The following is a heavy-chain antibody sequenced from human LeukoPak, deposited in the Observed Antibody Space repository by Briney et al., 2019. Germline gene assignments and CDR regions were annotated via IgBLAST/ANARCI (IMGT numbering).Heavy chain of an antibody. Sequence: ASVKVSCKASGYTFTGYYMHWVRQAPGQGLEWMGWINPNSGGTNYAQKFQGRVTMTRDTSISTAYMELSRLRSDDTAVYYCASGNIVPAAIYYYYYYMDVWGKGTTVTVSS. D-gene: IGHD2-2*02. J-gene: IGHJ6*03. V-gene: IGHV1-2*02. CDR2: INPNSGGT. CDR3: ASGNIVPAAIYYYYYYMDV. CDR1: GYTFTGYY.